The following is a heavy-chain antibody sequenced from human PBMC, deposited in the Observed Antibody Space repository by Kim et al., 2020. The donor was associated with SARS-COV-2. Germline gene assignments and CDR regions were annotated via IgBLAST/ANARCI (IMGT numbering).Heavy chain of an antibody. Sequence: GGSLRLSCAASGFTFDDYAMHWVRQAPGKGLEWVSGISWNSGSIGYADSVKGRFTISRDNAKNSLYLQMNSLRAEDTALYYCAKSGGKNLYDSSGYYWYFDLWGRGTLVTVSS. CDR3: AKSGGKNLYDSSGYYWYFDL. J-gene: IGHJ2*01. V-gene: IGHV3-9*01. D-gene: IGHD3-22*01. CDR1: GFTFDDYA. CDR2: ISWNSGSI.